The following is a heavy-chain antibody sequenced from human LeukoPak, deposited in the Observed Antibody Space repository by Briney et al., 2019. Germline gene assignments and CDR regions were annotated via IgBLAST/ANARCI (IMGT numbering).Heavy chain of an antibody. V-gene: IGHV4-61*02. D-gene: IGHD3-3*01. CDR3: ARIYYDFWSGYYTPRYFDY. J-gene: IGHJ4*02. CDR1: GGSISSGSYY. Sequence: SETLSLTCTVSGGSISSGSYYWRWIRQPTGKGLEWIGRIYTSGSTNYNPSLKSRVTISVDTSKNQFSLKLSSVTAADTAVYYCARIYYDFWSGYYTPRYFDYWGQGTLVTVSS. CDR2: IYTSGST.